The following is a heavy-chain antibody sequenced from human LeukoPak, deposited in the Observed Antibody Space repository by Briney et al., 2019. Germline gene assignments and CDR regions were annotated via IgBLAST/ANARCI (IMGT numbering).Heavy chain of an antibody. CDR2: INHSGST. V-gene: IGHV4-34*01. Sequence: PSETLSLTCAVYGGSFSGYYWSWIRQPPGKGLEWIGEINHSGSTNYNPSLKSRVTISVDTSKNQFSLKLSSVTAADTAVYYCARAFSSSSYSYYYYYMDVWGKGTTVTDSS. CDR1: GGSFSGYY. CDR3: ARAFSSSSYSYYYYYMDV. D-gene: IGHD6-6*01. J-gene: IGHJ6*03.